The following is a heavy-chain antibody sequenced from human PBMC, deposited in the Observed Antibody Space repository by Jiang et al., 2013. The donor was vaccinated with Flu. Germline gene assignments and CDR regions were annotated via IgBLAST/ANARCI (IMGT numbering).Heavy chain of an antibody. Sequence: GAEVKKPGASVKVSCKASGYTFTGYYMHWVRQAPGQGLEWMGWINPNSGGTNYAQKFQGWVTMTRDMSISTAYMELSRLRSDDTAVYYCARGGPLVMVPYDAFDIWGQGTMVTVSS. V-gene: IGHV1-2*04. CDR2: INPNSGGT. CDR3: ARGGPLVMVPYDAFDI. CDR1: GYTFTGYY. D-gene: IGHD2-21*01. J-gene: IGHJ3*02.